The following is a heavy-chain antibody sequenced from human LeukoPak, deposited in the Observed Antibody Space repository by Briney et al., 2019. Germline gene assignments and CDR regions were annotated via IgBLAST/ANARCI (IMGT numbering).Heavy chain of an antibody. D-gene: IGHD6-13*01. CDR1: GFTFSTYW. Sequence: GGSLRLSCAASGFTFSTYWMSWVRQAPGKGLEWVANIKQDGSEKDYVDSVKGRFTISRDNAKNSLYLQMNSLRAEDTAVYYCARGESDRIAAARYNWFDPWGQGTLVTVSS. CDR3: ARGESDRIAAARYNWFDP. V-gene: IGHV3-7*01. CDR2: IKQDGSEK. J-gene: IGHJ5*02.